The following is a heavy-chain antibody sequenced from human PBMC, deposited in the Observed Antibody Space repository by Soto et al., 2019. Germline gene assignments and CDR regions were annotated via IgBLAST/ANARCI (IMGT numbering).Heavy chain of an antibody. CDR2: IGTSGTPV. CDR3: ARDPSPDSSGWYYFDY. CDR1: GFTFKTYN. Sequence: EVQLEESGGALVQPGGSLRLSCAASGFTFKTYNMNWVRQAPGKGLEWVSYIGTSGTPVYYADSVKGRFTISRDNAKNSLFLQMHSLRDEDTALYFCARDPSPDSSGWYYFDYWGQGTLDTVSS. J-gene: IGHJ4*02. V-gene: IGHV3-48*02. D-gene: IGHD6-19*01.